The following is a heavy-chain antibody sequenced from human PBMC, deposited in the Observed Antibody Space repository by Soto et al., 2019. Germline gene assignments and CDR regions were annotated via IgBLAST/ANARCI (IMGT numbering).Heavy chain of an antibody. V-gene: IGHV3-48*02. CDR2: ISRSSTDI. Sequence: EVQLVESGGGLVQPGGSLRLSCAASGFTFSLYSMSWVRQAPGKGLEWVSYISRSSTDIHYADSVKGRFTISRDDATNSMHLQMNSLRDGDAAVYYCARAVTWGLDVWGQGTTVSISS. J-gene: IGHJ6*02. CDR3: ARAVTWGLDV. CDR1: GFTFSLYS. D-gene: IGHD3-10*01.